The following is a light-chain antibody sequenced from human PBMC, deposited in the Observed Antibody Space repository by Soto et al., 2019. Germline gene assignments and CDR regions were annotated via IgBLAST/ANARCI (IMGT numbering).Light chain of an antibody. CDR2: EVN. CDR1: SSDIGAYDY. V-gene: IGLV2-14*01. CDR3: SSYTSSSTPFV. J-gene: IGLJ1*01. Sequence: QSALTQPASLSGSPGQSITISCTGTSSDIGAYDYVSWFQQHPGKAPKLMISEVNNRPSGVSNRFSGSKSANTASLTISGLQAEDEADYYCSSYTSSSTPFVFGTGTKVTVL.